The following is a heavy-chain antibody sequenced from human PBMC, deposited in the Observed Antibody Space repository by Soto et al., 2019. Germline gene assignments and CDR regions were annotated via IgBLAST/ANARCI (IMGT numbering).Heavy chain of an antibody. D-gene: IGHD2-2*02. V-gene: IGHV4-59*01. Sequence: SETLSLTCTVSGGSISSYYWSWIRQPPGKGLEWIGYIYYSGSTNYNPSLKSRVTISVDTSKNQFSLKLSSVTAADTAVYYCAREVPAAITWFDPWRQGTLVTVSS. CDR3: AREVPAAITWFDP. CDR2: IYYSGST. J-gene: IGHJ5*02. CDR1: GGSISSYY.